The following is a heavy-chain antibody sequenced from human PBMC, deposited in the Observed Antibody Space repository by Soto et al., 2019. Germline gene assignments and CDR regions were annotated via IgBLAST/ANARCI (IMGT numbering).Heavy chain of an antibody. CDR1: GFSFSISP. J-gene: IGHJ4*02. CDR2: ISYDGTNK. V-gene: IGHV3-30-3*01. CDR3: ARDPKTSGGQHWAFNYFAS. D-gene: IGHD7-27*01. Sequence: QVQLVESGGGVVQPGRSLRLSCAASGFSFSISPMHWVRQAPGKGPEWVALISYDGTNKFYADSVKGRFTISRDNSKTTLYLQVASLRPEYAAVYYCARDPKTSGGQHWAFNYFASWGQGTLVTVSS.